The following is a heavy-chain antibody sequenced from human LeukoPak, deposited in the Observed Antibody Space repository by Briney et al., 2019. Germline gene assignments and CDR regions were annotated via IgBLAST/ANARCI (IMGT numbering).Heavy chain of an antibody. V-gene: IGHV4-34*01. D-gene: IGHD2-2*01. Sequence: RSETLSLTCAVYDGSFSGHYWTWIRQAPGKGLEWIGESTHTGSTNYNPSLKSRVTISVDTSKNQFSLKLTSVSAADTAVYHCARGRTGAAALDFWGPGTLVTVSS. CDR1: DGSFSGHY. CDR2: STHTGST. J-gene: IGHJ4*02. CDR3: ARGRTGAAALDF.